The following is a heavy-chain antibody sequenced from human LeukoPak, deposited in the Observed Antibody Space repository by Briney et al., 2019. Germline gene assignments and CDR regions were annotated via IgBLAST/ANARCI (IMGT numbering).Heavy chain of an antibody. V-gene: IGHV3-33*01. Sequence: GGSLRLSCAPSGFSVRTYGMYWFRQAPGKGLEWVAIIWNDGSQTYYAESVKGRFTISKDDSENTVYLQMNSLRVEDTAVYYCARASGYGRGWPSEYWGQGTLVTVSS. D-gene: IGHD6-19*01. CDR3: ARASGYGRGWPSEY. J-gene: IGHJ4*02. CDR2: IWNDGSQT. CDR1: GFSVRTYG.